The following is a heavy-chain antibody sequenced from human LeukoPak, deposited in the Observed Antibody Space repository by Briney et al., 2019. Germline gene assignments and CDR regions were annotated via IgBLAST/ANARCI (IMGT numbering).Heavy chain of an antibody. CDR1: GFTFSSYE. Sequence: PGRSLSLSCAASGFTFSSYEMNWVRQAPGKGLEWVSKISSSGSAIYYADSVKGRFTISRDNAKSTLYLQMNSLRAEDTAVYYCARRGSLGYWGQGTLVTVSS. V-gene: IGHV3-48*03. D-gene: IGHD6-19*01. J-gene: IGHJ4*02. CDR2: ISSSGSAI. CDR3: ARRGSLGY.